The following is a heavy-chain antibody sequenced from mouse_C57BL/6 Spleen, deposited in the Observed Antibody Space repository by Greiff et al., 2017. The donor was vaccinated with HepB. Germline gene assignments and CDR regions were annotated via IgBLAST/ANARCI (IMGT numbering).Heavy chain of an antibody. J-gene: IGHJ2*01. CDR3: TRDGGCTTVSYYFDY. CDR1: GFTFSSYA. D-gene: IGHD1-1*01. CDR2: ISSGGDYI. V-gene: IGHV5-9-1*02. Sequence: EVMLVESGEGLVKPGGSLKLSCAASGFTFSSYAMSWVRQTPEKRLEWVAYISSGGDYIYYADTVKGRFTISRDNARNTLYLQMSSLKSEDTAMYYCTRDGGCTTVSYYFDYWGQGTTLTVSS.